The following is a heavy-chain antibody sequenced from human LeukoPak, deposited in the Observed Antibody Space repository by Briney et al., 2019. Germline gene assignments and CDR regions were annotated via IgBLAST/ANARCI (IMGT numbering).Heavy chain of an antibody. Sequence: PGGSLRLSCAVSGFTFSSYSMNWVRQAPGKGLEWVSSISGSGSYFFYADSVKGRFTISRDNANRFLYLELNSLRAEDTAVYYCARVNWNALGYYFDYWGQGTLVTVSS. CDR3: ARVNWNALGYYFDY. J-gene: IGHJ4*02. V-gene: IGHV3-21*01. CDR1: GFTFSSYS. D-gene: IGHD1-20*01. CDR2: ISGSGSYF.